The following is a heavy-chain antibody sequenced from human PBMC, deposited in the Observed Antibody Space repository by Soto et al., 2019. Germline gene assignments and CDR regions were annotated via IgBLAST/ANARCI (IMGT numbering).Heavy chain of an antibody. J-gene: IGHJ5*02. D-gene: IGHD3-3*01. CDR1: GGSISSYY. V-gene: IGHV4-59*12. Sequence: SETLSLTCTVSGGSISSYYWSWIRQPPGKGLEWIGYIYYSGSTNYNPSLKSRVTISVDTSKNQFSLKLSSVTAADTAVYYCARESITIFGVAKANWFDPWGQGTLVTVSS. CDR3: ARESITIFGVAKANWFDP. CDR2: IYYSGST.